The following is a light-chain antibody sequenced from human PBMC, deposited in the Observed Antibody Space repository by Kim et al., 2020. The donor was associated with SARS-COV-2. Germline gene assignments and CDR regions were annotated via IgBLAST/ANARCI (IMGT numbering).Light chain of an antibody. J-gene: IGLJ7*01. V-gene: IGLV1-44*01. CDR1: SSNIGSNT. Sequence: QPVLTQPPSASGTPGQRVTLSCSGSSSNIGSNTVNWYQQLPGMAPKLLIYSNNQRSSGVPDRFSGSKSGTSASLAISGLQSEDEADYYCAAWDDRLNGPVFGGGTQLTVL. CDR3: AAWDDRLNGPV. CDR2: SNN.